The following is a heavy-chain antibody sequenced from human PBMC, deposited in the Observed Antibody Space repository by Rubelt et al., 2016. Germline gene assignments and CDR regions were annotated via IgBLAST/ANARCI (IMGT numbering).Heavy chain of an antibody. V-gene: IGHV4-31*03. CDR3: ARERSCTNGVCYYYFDY. D-gene: IGHD2-8*01. CDR2: IYYSGST. CDR1: GGSISSGGYY. J-gene: IGHJ4*02. Sequence: QVQLQESGPGLVKPSQTLSLTCTVSGGSISSGGYYWSWIRQHPGKGLEWIGYIYYSGSTYYNPPLKSRVTISVDTSKNQFSLKLSSVTAADTAVYYCARERSCTNGVCYYYFDYWGQGTLVTVSS.